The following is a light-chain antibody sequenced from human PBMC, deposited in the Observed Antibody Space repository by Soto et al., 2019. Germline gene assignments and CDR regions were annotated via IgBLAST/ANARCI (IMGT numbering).Light chain of an antibody. V-gene: IGLV1-47*01. J-gene: IGLJ2*01. Sequence: VLTQPPSASATPGQTVTISCSGSISNIGSNYVYWYQHLPGTAPKLLISRNNQRPSGVPDRFFGSKSGTSASLAISGLRSEDEVDYYCAAWDDSLSGVVFGGGTKLTVL. CDR2: RNN. CDR3: AAWDDSLSGVV. CDR1: ISNIGSNY.